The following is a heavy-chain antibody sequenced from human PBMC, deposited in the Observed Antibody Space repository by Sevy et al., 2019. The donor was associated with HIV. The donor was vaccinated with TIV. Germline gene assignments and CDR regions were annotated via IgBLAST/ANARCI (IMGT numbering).Heavy chain of an antibody. Sequence: GGSLRLSCEVAGFSFSDYGMTWVRQAPGKGPEWVSSISATGGSTYYADFVDGRFTVSRDNSKNTVYLYMDGLRAEDTAVYYCAKEALTYYSVPGSYLAGAFDIWGQGTMVTVSS. CDR2: ISATGGST. CDR3: AKEALTYYSVPGSYLAGAFDI. CDR1: GFSFSDYG. J-gene: IGHJ3*02. V-gene: IGHV3-23*01. D-gene: IGHD3-10*01.